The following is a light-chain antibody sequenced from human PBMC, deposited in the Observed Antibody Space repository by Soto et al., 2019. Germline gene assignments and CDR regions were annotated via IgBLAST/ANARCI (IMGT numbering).Light chain of an antibody. Sequence: QSALTQPASVSGSPGQSITISCTGTSSDIGSDKLISWYQHHPGRAPKLMIYDVTKRPSGVPYRFSGSKSGNTASLTISGLQAEDEADYYCCSYAGSYTGVFGGGTKVTVL. J-gene: IGLJ2*01. V-gene: IGLV2-23*02. CDR2: DVT. CDR3: CSYAGSYTGV. CDR1: SSDIGSDKL.